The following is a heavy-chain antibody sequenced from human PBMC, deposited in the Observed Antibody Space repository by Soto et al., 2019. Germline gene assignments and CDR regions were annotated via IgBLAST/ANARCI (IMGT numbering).Heavy chain of an antibody. D-gene: IGHD6-13*01. Sequence: QVQLVQSGAEVKKPGASVKVSCKASGYIFINYYIHWVRQAPGQGLEWIGIINPNGGSANYAQKFRGRVTLARDTSTSTVYMDLSSLRSEDTAMYYCARDLAAGDFWGQGTLVTVSS. J-gene: IGHJ4*02. CDR3: ARDLAAGDF. CDR1: GYIFINYY. CDR2: INPNGGSA. V-gene: IGHV1-46*01.